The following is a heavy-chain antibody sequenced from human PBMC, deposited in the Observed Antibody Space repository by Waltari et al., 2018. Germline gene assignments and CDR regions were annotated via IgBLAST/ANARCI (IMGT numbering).Heavy chain of an antibody. CDR3: ASHRPGGYGMDV. CDR1: GFTFSTYW. Sequence: VQLVESGGGLVQPGGSLRLSCEASGFTFSTYWVCWVRKVPGKGLVWVSTITSDGSRTRYADSVKGRFTISRDNAKNTLYLQTNSLRAEDTAVYYCASHRPGGYGMDVWGHGTTVTVSS. J-gene: IGHJ6*02. CDR2: ITSDGSRT. D-gene: IGHD2-15*01. V-gene: IGHV3-74*01.